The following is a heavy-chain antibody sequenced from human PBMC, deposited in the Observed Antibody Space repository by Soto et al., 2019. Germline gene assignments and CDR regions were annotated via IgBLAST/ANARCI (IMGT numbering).Heavy chain of an antibody. CDR3: AHRLTATAFDI. CDR2: IYWDDDK. J-gene: IGHJ3*02. D-gene: IGHD2-21*02. Sequence: QITLKESGPPLVKPTQTLTLTCTFSGFSLSTSGVAVGWIRQPPGKALEWLALIYWDDDKRYSPSMKGRLTITRDTSKNQVVLIMTNMDPEHTATYYCAHRLTATAFDIWGQGTMVTVSS. V-gene: IGHV2-5*02. CDR1: GFSLSTSGVA.